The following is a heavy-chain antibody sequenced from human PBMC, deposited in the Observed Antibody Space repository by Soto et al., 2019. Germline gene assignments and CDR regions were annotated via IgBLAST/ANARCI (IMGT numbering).Heavy chain of an antibody. J-gene: IGHJ4*02. CDR2: IYGGGTT. Sequence: EVQLVESGGGLIQPGGSLRLSCAASGFTVSSKYMTWVRQAPGKGLEWVSVIYGGGTTYYADSVKGRFTISRDTSKNTLYLQVNSLIAEDTAVYYCVQTTGWPGFDFWGQGTLVTVSS. CDR3: VQTTGWPGFDF. V-gene: IGHV3-53*01. D-gene: IGHD6-19*01. CDR1: GFTVSSKY.